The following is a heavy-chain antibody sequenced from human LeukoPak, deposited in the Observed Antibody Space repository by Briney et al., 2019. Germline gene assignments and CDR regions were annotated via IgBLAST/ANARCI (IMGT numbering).Heavy chain of an antibody. V-gene: IGHV5-51*01. CDR3: ARQKDIVATSVDY. CDR2: IYPGDSDT. J-gene: IGHJ4*02. D-gene: IGHD5-12*01. CDR1: GYRFTTYW. Sequence: KGGESLKISCKGSGYRFTTYWIGWVRQVPGKGLEWMGIIYPGDSDTRYSPSFQGQVTISADKSISTAYLQWSSLKASDTAMYYCARQKDIVATSVDYWGQGTLVTVSS.